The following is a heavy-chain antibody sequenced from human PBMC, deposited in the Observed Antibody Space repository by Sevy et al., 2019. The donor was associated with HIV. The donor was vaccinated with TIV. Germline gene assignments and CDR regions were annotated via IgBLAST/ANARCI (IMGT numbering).Heavy chain of an antibody. J-gene: IGHJ4*02. V-gene: IGHV3-23*05. CDR1: GYTFTSYA. CDR2: IPMTEIST. CDR3: ARGLPINF. Sequence: GGSLRLSCAASGYTFTSYAMSWVRQAPGKGLEWVSTIPMTEISTIFANSVKGRFTISRDNSKSTVHLQMNSLRAEDTALYYCARGLPINFWGQGTLVTVSS.